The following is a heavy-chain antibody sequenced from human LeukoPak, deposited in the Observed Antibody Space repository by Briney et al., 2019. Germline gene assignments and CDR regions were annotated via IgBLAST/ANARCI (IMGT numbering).Heavy chain of an antibody. CDR1: GGTFSSYA. J-gene: IGHJ4*02. CDR3: ARGGLGGGAPNY. V-gene: IGHV1-69*13. Sequence: GASVNVSCKASGGTFSSYAISWVRQAPGQGLEWMGGIIPIFGTANYAQKFQGRVTITADESTSTAYMELSSLRSEDTAVYYCARGGLGGGAPNYWGQGTLVTVSS. D-gene: IGHD3-16*01. CDR2: IIPIFGTA.